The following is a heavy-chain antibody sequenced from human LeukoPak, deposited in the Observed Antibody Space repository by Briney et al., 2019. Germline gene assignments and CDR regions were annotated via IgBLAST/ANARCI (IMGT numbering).Heavy chain of an antibody. CDR1: VFSVSTSGVG. Sequence: SGPTLVKPTHTRWLTWTCSVFSVSTSGVGVGWIRQPPGKALEWLALIYWDDDKRYSPSLKSRLTITKDPSKNQVVIPMTNMDIVYTAPYVCTHSEQWELSGFDYWGQGTLVTVSS. J-gene: IGHJ4*02. D-gene: IGHD1-26*01. CDR2: IYWDDDK. V-gene: IGHV2-5*02. CDR3: THSEQWELSGFDY.